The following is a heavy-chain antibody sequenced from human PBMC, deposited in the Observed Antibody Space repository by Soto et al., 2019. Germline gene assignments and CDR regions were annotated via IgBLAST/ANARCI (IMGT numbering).Heavy chain of an antibody. Sequence: SETLSLTCTVSGDSINRYYWSWIRQPPGKGLEWIGYIYYSGSTNYNPSLTSRVTISLDTSKNQFSLKLSSVTAADTAVYYCARNLGYCSNTSCYSSWFDPWGQGTLVTVSS. D-gene: IGHD2-2*02. J-gene: IGHJ5*02. V-gene: IGHV4-59*01. CDR1: GDSINRYY. CDR3: ARNLGYCSNTSCYSSWFDP. CDR2: IYYSGST.